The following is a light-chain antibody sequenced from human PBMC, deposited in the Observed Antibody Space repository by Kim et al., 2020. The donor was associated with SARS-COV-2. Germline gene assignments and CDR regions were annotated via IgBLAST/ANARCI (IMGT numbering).Light chain of an antibody. J-gene: IGKJ1*01. CDR1: QSISSW. V-gene: IGKV1-5*03. Sequence: DIQMTQSPSTLSASVGYRVTITCRARQSISSWLAWYQQNPGKAPKLLIYKASSLESGVPSRFSGSGSGTEFTLTISSLQPDDFATYYCQQYNSLWTFGQGTKVDIK. CDR3: QQYNSLWT. CDR2: KAS.